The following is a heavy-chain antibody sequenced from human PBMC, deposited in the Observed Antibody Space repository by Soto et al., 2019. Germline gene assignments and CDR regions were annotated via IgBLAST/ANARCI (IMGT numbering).Heavy chain of an antibody. CDR3: ARVSGSYYYGMDV. J-gene: IGHJ6*02. CDR1: GGSISSSNW. Sequence: SETLSLTCAVSGGSISSSNWWSWVRQPPGKGLEWIGEIYHSVSTNYNPSLKSRVTISVDKSKNQFSLKLSSVTAADTAVYYCARVSGSYYYGMDVWGQGTTVTVSS. CDR2: IYHSVST. D-gene: IGHD1-26*01. V-gene: IGHV4-4*02.